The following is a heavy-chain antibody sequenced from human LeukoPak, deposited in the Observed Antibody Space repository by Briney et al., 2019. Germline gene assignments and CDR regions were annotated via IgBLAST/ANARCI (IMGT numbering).Heavy chain of an antibody. V-gene: IGHV3-7*01. CDR3: ARDRGSGITMVRGVIRGYMDV. Sequence: GGSLRLSCAASGFTFRIYWMSWVRQAPGKGLEWVANINHDGSETYYVDSVEGRFTISRDNAKNSLYLQLNSLRAEDTAVYYCARDRGSGITMVRGVIRGYMDVWGKGTTVTVSS. J-gene: IGHJ6*03. CDR1: GFTFRIYW. D-gene: IGHD3-10*01. CDR2: INHDGSET.